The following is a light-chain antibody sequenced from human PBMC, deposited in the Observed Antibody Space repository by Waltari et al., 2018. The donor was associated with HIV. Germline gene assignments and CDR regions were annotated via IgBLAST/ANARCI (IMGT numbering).Light chain of an antibody. Sequence: QSALTQPASVSGSPGQSITISCTGTTSDVGRYNLVSWYQQHSGKAPKVMIFEVSKRPSGVSNRFSGSKSGNTTSLTISGLRAEDEADYYCCSYAGSNTFVVFGGGTKLTVL. CDR1: TSDVGRYNL. V-gene: IGLV2-23*02. J-gene: IGLJ2*01. CDR2: EVS. CDR3: CSYAGSNTFVV.